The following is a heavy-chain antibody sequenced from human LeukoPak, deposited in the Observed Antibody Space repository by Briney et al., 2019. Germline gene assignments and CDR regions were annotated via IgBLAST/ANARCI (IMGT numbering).Heavy chain of an antibody. V-gene: IGHV4-59*01. Sequence: PSETLSLTCAVYGGSFSGYYWSWIRQPPGKGLEWIGYISYSGNTNYNPSLKSRVTISVDTSKNQFSLKLSSVTAADTAVYYCARENLGGYYFDYWGQGTLVTVSS. CDR3: ARENLGGYYFDY. CDR1: GGSFSGYY. D-gene: IGHD3-16*01. CDR2: ISYSGNT. J-gene: IGHJ4*02.